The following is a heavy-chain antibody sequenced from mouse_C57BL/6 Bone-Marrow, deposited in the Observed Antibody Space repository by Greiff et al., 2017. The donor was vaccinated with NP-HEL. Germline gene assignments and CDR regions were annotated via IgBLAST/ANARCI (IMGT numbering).Heavy chain of an antibody. Sequence: QVQLQQPGAELVKPGASVKMSCKASGYTFTSYWITWVKQRPGQGLEWIGDIYPGSGSTNYNAKFKSKATLTVDPSSSTASMQLSSLTSEDSAVYYVARHPYYDYDWFAYWGQGTRVTVSA. CDR2: IYPGSGST. J-gene: IGHJ3*01. D-gene: IGHD2-4*01. V-gene: IGHV1-55*01. CDR1: GYTFTSYW. CDR3: ARHPYYDYDWFAY.